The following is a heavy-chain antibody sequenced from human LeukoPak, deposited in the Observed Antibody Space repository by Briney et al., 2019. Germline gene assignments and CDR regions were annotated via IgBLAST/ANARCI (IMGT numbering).Heavy chain of an antibody. V-gene: IGHV3-48*02. CDR2: ITASGTAM. CDR1: GFTVSSNY. Sequence: GGSLRLSCAASGFTVSSNYMSWVRQAPGKGLEWVSHITASGTAMFYADSVKGRFTISRDNAKNSLYLQMNSLRDEDTAVYYCAGSGSYRFDYWGQGTLVTVSS. CDR3: AGSGSYRFDY. D-gene: IGHD1-26*01. J-gene: IGHJ4*02.